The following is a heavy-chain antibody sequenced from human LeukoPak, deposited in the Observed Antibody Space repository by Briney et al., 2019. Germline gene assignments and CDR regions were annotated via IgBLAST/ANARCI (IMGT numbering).Heavy chain of an antibody. CDR3: ASQASGYAVDY. CDR2: IIPIFGTA. D-gene: IGHD3-10*01. Sequence: GASVKVSCKASGGTFSSYAISWVRQAPGQGLEWMGGIIPIFGTANYAQKFQGRVTITADKSTSTAYMELSSLRSEDTAVYYCASQASGYAVDYWGQGTLVTVSS. CDR1: GGTFSSYA. V-gene: IGHV1-69*06. J-gene: IGHJ4*02.